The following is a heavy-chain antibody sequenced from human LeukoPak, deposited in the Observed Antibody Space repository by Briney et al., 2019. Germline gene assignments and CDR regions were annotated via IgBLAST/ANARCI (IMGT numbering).Heavy chain of an antibody. V-gene: IGHV3-23*01. CDR1: GFTFSSYA. D-gene: IGHD4-23*01. CDR3: ARDGPGGHFDY. J-gene: IGHJ4*02. CDR2: IVGSGGST. Sequence: PGGSLRLSCAASGFTFSSYAMSWVRQAPGKGLEWVSTIVGSGGSTYYADSVKGRFTISRDNAKNSLYLQMNSLRAEDTAVYYCARDGPGGHFDYWGQGTLVTVSS.